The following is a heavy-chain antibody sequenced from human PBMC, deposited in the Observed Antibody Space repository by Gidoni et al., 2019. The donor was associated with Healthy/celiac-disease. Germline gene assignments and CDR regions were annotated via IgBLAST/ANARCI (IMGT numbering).Heavy chain of an antibody. Sequence: EVQLVESGGGLVKPGGSLRLSWAASGFTFSSYSMIWVRQAPGKGLEWVSSISSSSSYIYYADSVKGRFTISRDNAKNSLYLQMNSLRAEDTAVYYCARDGHWVQQYYMDVWGKGTTVTVSS. V-gene: IGHV3-21*01. D-gene: IGHD3-16*01. J-gene: IGHJ6*03. CDR1: GFTFSSYS. CDR3: ARDGHWVQQYYMDV. CDR2: ISSSSSYI.